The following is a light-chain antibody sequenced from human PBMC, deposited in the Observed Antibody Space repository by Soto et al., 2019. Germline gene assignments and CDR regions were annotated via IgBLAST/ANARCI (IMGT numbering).Light chain of an antibody. CDR2: GAS. V-gene: IGKV3-15*01. J-gene: IGKJ4*01. CDR3: QQYRA. Sequence: EIVVTQSPATLSVSPGERATLSCRASQSVSSNLAWYQQKPGQAPRLLIYGASTRATGIPARFSGSGSGTEFTLTISSLQSEDFAVYYCQQYRAFGGGTKVEIK. CDR1: QSVSSN.